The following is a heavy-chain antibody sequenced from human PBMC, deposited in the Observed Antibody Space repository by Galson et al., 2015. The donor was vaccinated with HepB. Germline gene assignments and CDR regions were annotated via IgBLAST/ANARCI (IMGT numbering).Heavy chain of an antibody. CDR3: ATVGLSSGWHTIPYFDY. CDR2: FDPEDGET. D-gene: IGHD6-19*01. J-gene: IGHJ4*02. V-gene: IGHV1-24*01. Sequence: SVKVSCKVSGYTLTELSMHWVRQAPGKGLEWMGGFDPEDGETIYAQKFQGRVTMTEDTSTDTAYMELSSLRSEDTAVYYCATVGLSSGWHTIPYFDYWGQGTLVTVSS. CDR1: GYTLTELS.